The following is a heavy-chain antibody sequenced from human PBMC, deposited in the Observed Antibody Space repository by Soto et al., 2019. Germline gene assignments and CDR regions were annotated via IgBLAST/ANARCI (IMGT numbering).Heavy chain of an antibody. Sequence: VQLVESGGGVVQPGRSLRLSCAASGFTFSDYAMHWVRQAPGKGLEWVAVVSHDGRNTHYADSVKGRFTISRDSSKNRVSLEMTSLRAEDTAVYYCARGGRKWLVTSDFNYWGQGARVTVSS. CDR2: VSHDGRNT. CDR1: GFTFSDYA. CDR3: ARGGRKWLVTSDFNY. D-gene: IGHD6-19*01. J-gene: IGHJ4*02. V-gene: IGHV3-30*03.